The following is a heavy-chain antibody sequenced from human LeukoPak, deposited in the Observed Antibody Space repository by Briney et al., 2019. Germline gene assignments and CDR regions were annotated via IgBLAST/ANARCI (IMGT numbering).Heavy chain of an antibody. V-gene: IGHV4-30-2*01. CDR2: IYHSGST. J-gene: IGHJ3*02. CDR1: GGSISSGGYS. D-gene: IGHD3-10*01. Sequence: SETLSLTCAVSGGSISSGGYSWSWIRQPPGKGLEWIGYIYHSGSTYYNPSLKSRVTISVDRSKNQFSLKLSSVTAADTAVYYCATDRGGAPFDIWGQGTMVTVSS. CDR3: ATDRGGAPFDI.